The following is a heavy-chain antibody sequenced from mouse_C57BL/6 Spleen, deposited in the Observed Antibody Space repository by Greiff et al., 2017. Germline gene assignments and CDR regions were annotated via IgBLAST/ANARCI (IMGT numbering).Heavy chain of an antibody. CDR1: GYTFTEYT. CDR3: ARHEEGARQLRFSFAY. J-gene: IGHJ3*01. D-gene: IGHD3-2*02. Sequence: QVRLQQSGAELVKPGASVKLSCKASGYTFTEYTIHWVKQRSGQGLEWIGWFYPGSGSIKYNEKFKDKATLTADKSSSTVYMELSRLTSEDSAVYFCARHEEGARQLRFSFAYWGQGTLVTVSA. CDR2: FYPGSGSI. V-gene: IGHV1-62-2*01.